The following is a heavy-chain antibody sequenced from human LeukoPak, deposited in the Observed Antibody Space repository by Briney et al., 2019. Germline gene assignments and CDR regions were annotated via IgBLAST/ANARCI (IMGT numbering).Heavy chain of an antibody. CDR3: AKSQRWLIPGGH. D-gene: IGHD6-19*01. V-gene: IGHV3-23*01. CDR2: ITGTGVST. J-gene: IGHJ4*02. CDR1: GFTFSRYA. Sequence: GGSLRLSCAASGFTFSRYAMSWVRQAPGKGLEWVSTITGTGVSTYYADSVKGRFTISRDNSKSTLYLQMDSLRVEDTAVYYCAKSQRWLIPGGHWGQGTLATVSS.